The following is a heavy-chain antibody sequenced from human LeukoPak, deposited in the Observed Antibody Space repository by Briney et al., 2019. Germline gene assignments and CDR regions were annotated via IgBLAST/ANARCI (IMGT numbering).Heavy chain of an antibody. J-gene: IGHJ4*02. CDR1: GGSISSYY. Sequence: SETLSLTCTVSGGSISSYYWSWIRQPPGKGLEWIGYIYYSGSTNYNPSLKSRVTISVDTSKNQFSLKLSSVTAADTAVYYCARAYCGGDCYLGGHFDYWGQGTLVTVSS. V-gene: IGHV4-59*01. CDR3: ARAYCGGDCYLGGHFDY. CDR2: IYYSGST. D-gene: IGHD2-21*02.